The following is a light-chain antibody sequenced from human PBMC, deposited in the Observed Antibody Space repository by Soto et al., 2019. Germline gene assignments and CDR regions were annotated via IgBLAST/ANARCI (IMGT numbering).Light chain of an antibody. V-gene: IGLV2-14*01. Sequence: QSALTQPASVSGSPGQTVTISCIGTSSDIGEYDYVSWYQQQPGEAPKLLIYEVRSRPLGVSARFSASKSGNTASLTISGLQAEDAADYYCSSYTDSSNYVFGTGTKLTVL. CDR3: SSYTDSSNYV. J-gene: IGLJ1*01. CDR2: EVR. CDR1: SSDIGEYDY.